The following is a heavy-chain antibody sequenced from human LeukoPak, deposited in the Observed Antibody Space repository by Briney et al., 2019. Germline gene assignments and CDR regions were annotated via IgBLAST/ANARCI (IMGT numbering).Heavy chain of an antibody. CDR2: ISYDGSNK. CDR1: GFTFSSYG. CDR3: ARDRGKHYYDSSGYSPY. D-gene: IGHD3-22*01. J-gene: IGHJ4*02. Sequence: GGSLRLSCAASGFTFSSYGMHWVRRAPGKGLEWVAVISYDGSNKYYADSVKGRFTISRDNSKNTLYLQMNSLRAEDTAVYYCARDRGKHYYDSSGYSPYWGQGTLVTVSS. V-gene: IGHV3-30*03.